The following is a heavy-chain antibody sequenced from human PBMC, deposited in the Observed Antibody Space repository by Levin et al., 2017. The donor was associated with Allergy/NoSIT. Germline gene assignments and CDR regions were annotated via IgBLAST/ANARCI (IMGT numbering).Heavy chain of an antibody. V-gene: IGHV1-18*01. CDR1: GYTFTSYG. CDR2: ISAYNGNT. CDR3: ARDRASPTYDYDSRGYRDFDY. Sequence: ASVKVSCKASGYTFTSYGISWVRQAPGQGLEWMGWISAYNGNTNYAQKLQGRVTMTTDTSTSTAYMELRSLRSDDTAVYYCARDRASPTYDYDSRGYRDFDYWGQGTLVTVSS. J-gene: IGHJ4*02. D-gene: IGHD3-22*01.